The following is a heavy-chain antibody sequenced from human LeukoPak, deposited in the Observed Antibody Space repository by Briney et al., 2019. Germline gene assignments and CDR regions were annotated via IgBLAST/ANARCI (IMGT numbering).Heavy chain of an antibody. CDR3: AKVYYDSSGYYYLGAFDI. CDR1: GFTFSSYG. D-gene: IGHD3-22*01. V-gene: IGHV3-30*02. CDR2: IRYDGSNK. Sequence: GGSLRLSCAASGFTFSSYGMHWVRQAPGKGLEWVAFIRYDGSNKYYADSVKGRFTISRDNSKNTLYLQMNSLRAEDTAVYYCAKVYYDSSGYYYLGAFDIWGQGTMVTVSS. J-gene: IGHJ3*02.